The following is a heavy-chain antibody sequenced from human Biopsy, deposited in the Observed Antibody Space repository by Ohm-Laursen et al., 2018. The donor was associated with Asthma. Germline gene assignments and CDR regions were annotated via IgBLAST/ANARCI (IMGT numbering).Heavy chain of an antibody. CDR3: AREKAYSDILTAYYNGWYFDL. CDR1: GFTFSSYA. D-gene: IGHD3-9*01. J-gene: IGHJ2*01. CDR2: ISYDGSNK. V-gene: IGHV3-30-3*01. Sequence: RSLRLSCAASGFTFSSYAMHWVRQAPGKGLEWVAVISYDGSNKYYADSVKGRFTISRDNAKNSLYLRMNSLRAEDTAVYYCAREKAYSDILTAYYNGWYFDLWGRGTLVTVSS.